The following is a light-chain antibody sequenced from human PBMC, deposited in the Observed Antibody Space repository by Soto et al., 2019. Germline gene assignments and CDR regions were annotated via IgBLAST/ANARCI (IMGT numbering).Light chain of an antibody. V-gene: IGKV3-15*01. J-gene: IGKJ3*01. CDR1: HNIGSS. CDR2: GAT. Sequence: IVMTQSPATLSVSPGESVALSCRASHNIGSSLAWYQQKPGQAPRLFFYGATTRATGIPARFSGSGSGTEFTLTIFSLQSEDFAVYFCQQYDNLPLTFGPGTKVDIK. CDR3: QQYDNLPLT.